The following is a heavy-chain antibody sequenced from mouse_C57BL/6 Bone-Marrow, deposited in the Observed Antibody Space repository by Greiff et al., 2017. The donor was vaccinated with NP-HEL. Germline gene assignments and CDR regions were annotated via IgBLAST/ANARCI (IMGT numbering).Heavy chain of an antibody. V-gene: IGHV1-82*01. D-gene: IGHD1-1*01. CDR1: GYAFSSSW. CDR3: ARSVTTVHFDY. Sequence: QVQLQQSGPELVKPGASVKISCKASGYAFSSSWMNWVKQRPGKGLEWIGRIYPGDGDTNDNGKFKGKATLTADKSSRTAYMQLSSLTSEDSAVYFCARSVTTVHFDYWGQGTTLTVSS. J-gene: IGHJ2*01. CDR2: IYPGDGDT.